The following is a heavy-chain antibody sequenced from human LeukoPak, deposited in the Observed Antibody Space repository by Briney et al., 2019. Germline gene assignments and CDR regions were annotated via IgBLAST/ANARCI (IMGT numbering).Heavy chain of an antibody. Sequence: GGSLRLSCAASGFTFSNYGMSWVRQAPGKGLEWVSAISGSGRRTYYADSVKGRFTISRDNSKNSLYLQMNSLRAEDTAVYYCAKEGRFLEWFQKFDPWGQGTLVTVSS. CDR1: GFTFSNYG. D-gene: IGHD3-3*01. J-gene: IGHJ5*02. CDR3: AKEGRFLEWFQKFDP. V-gene: IGHV3-23*01. CDR2: ISGSGRRT.